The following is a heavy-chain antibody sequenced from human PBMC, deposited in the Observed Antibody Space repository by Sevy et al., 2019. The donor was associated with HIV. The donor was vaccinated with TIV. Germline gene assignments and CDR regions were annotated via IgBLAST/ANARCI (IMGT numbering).Heavy chain of an antibody. CDR2: ISYAGDTK. CDR1: GFNFRTHA. D-gene: IGHD5-12*01. Sequence: GGSLRLSCAASGFNFRTHAMHWVRHAPGRGMEWVAVISYAGDTKYNTHSVKGRFTISRDNSKNTLFLQMNSLRPEDTAVYYCARDSGYSPYDYPGNYWGQGTLVTVSS. J-gene: IGHJ4*02. CDR3: ARDSGYSPYDYPGNY. V-gene: IGHV3-30-3*01.